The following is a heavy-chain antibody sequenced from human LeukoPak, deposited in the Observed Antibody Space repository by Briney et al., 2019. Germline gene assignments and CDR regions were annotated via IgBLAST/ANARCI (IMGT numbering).Heavy chain of an antibody. CDR1: GFTVSSNY. D-gene: IGHD4-17*01. CDR3: ARAYGDRRYYYYYMDV. CDR2: IYSGGST. V-gene: IGHV3-53*01. Sequence: PGGSLRLSCAASGFTVSSNYMSWVRQAPGKGLEWVSVIYSGGSTYYADSVKGRFTISRGNSKNTLYPQMNSLRAEDTAVYYCARAYGDRRYYYYYMDVWGKGTTVTVSS. J-gene: IGHJ6*03.